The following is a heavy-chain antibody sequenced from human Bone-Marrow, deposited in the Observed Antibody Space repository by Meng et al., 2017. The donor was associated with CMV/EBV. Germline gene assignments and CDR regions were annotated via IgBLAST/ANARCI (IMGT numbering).Heavy chain of an antibody. V-gene: IGHV3-23*01. D-gene: IGHD5/OR15-5a*01. CDR3: AKKVSGNAPLDY. J-gene: IGHJ4*02. Sequence: GGSLRLSCAASGFTFSSYAMNWVRQAPGKGLEWVSVISGGGSTTYYADSVKGRFTLSRDNSKNTVYLQMNSLRADDTAVYYCAKKVSGNAPLDYWGQGTRVTVSS. CDR1: GFTFSSYA. CDR2: ISGGGSTT.